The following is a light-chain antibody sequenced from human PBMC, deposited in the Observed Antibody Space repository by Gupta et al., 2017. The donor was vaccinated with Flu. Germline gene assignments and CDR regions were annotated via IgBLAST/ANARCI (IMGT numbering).Light chain of an antibody. CDR3: SAYAGSSIFVI. CDR2: VT. V-gene: IGLV2-11*01. Sequence: VTKRPSGVPDRFSGSKSGNTASLTISGLQVDDEADYYCSAYAGSSIFVIFGGGTKLTVL. J-gene: IGLJ2*01.